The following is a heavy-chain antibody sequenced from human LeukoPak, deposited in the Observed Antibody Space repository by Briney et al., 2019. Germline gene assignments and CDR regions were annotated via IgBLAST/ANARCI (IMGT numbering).Heavy chain of an antibody. CDR2: ISYDGSNK. J-gene: IGHJ6*02. V-gene: IGHV3-30-3*01. D-gene: IGHD4-23*01. CDR1: GFTFSSYA. Sequence: PGGSLRLSCAASGFTFSSYAMHWVRQAPGKGLKWVAVISYDGSNKYYADSVKGRFTISRDNSKNTLYVQMNSLRAEDTAVYYCARGANGGNSGYYYYGMDVWGQGTTVTVSS. CDR3: ARGANGGNSGYYYYGMDV.